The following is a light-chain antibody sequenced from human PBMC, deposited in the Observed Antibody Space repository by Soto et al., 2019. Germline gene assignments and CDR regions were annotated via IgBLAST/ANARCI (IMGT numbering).Light chain of an antibody. J-gene: IGKJ4*01. CDR1: QGISSY. CDR2: AAS. V-gene: IGKV1-9*01. Sequence: IQLTQSPSSLSASVGNKVTITCRASQGISSYLAWYQQKPGKAPKLLIYAASTLQRGVPARFSGSGSGTDFTLSISSLQSEDFATYYYQQLNSYPLKFAGGTK. CDR3: QQLNSYPLK.